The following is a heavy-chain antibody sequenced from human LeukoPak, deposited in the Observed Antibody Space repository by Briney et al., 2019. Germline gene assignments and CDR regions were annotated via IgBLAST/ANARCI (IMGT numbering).Heavy chain of an antibody. V-gene: IGHV4-34*01. J-gene: IGHJ4*02. Sequence: PSETLSLTCAVYGGSFSGYYWSWIRQPLGKGLEWIGEINHSGSTNYNPSLKSRVTISVDTSKNQFSLKLSSVTAADTAVYYCAKGLGSQAPVDYWGQGTLVTDSS. D-gene: IGHD2-2*03. CDR1: GGSFSGYY. CDR2: INHSGST. CDR3: AKGLGSQAPVDY.